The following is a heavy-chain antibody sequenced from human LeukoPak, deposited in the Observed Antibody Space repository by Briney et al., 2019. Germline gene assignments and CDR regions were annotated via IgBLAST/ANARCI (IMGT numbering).Heavy chain of an antibody. J-gene: IGHJ4*02. CDR2: INHSGST. CDR1: GGSFSGYY. CDR3: ARGVNYAFDY. D-gene: IGHD4-11*01. V-gene: IGHV4-34*01. Sequence: SETLSLTCAVYGGSFSGYYWSWIRQPPGKGLEWIGEINHSGSTNYNPSLKSRVTISVDTSKNQFSLKLSSVTAADTAVYYCARGVNYAFDYWGQGPLVTVSS.